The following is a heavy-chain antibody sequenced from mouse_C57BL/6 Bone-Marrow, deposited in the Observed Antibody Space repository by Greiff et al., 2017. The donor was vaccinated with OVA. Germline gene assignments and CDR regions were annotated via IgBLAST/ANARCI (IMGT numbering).Heavy chain of an antibody. V-gene: IGHV1-80*01. D-gene: IGHD4-1*01. CDR1: GYAFSNYW. CDR2: IYPGDGDI. Sequence: QVQLQQSGAELVKPGASVKISCKASGYAFSNYWMNWVKQRPGKGLEWIGQIYPGDGDINYNGKFKSKATLTADKSSSTADMQFINLTSEDSAVYFSARGANCDRGTAPTVT. CDR3: ARGANCD. J-gene: IGHJ1*03.